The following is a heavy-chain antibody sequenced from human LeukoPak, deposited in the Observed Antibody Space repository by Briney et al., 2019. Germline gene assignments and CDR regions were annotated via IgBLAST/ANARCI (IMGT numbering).Heavy chain of an antibody. D-gene: IGHD5-24*01. Sequence: PGGSLRLSRAPSVFTFSRSGMHWVRQAAGKGLEWLTFIHASGYSKYYADSVKGRFTISRDNSKNTLSLQMNSLRVEDTGVSYCARSLTDGEYLQHCGQGTLITVSS. V-gene: IGHV3-30*02. CDR3: ARSLTDGEYLQH. CDR1: VFTFSRSG. J-gene: IGHJ1*01. CDR2: IHASGYSK.